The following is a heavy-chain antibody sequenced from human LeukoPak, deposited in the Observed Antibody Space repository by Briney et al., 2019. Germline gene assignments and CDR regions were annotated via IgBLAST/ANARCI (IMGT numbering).Heavy chain of an antibody. J-gene: IGHJ4*02. Sequence: PSETLSLTCTVSGGSISSGGYYWSWIRQPPGKGLEWIGYIYHSGSTYYNPSLKSRVTISVDRSKNQFSLKLSSVTAADTAVYYCARGGELLVDYWGQGAPVTVSS. CDR2: IYHSGST. CDR3: ARGGELLVDY. V-gene: IGHV4-30-2*01. CDR1: GGSISSGGYY. D-gene: IGHD3-10*01.